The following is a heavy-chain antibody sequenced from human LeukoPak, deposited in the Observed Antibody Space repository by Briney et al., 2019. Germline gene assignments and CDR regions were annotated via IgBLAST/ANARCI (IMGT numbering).Heavy chain of an antibody. CDR1: GYTFTGYY. D-gene: IGHD3-22*01. Sequence: ASVTVSCKASGYTFTGYYMHWVRQAPGQGLEWMGWINPNSGGTNYARKFQGRVTMTRDTSISTAYMELSRLRSDDTAVYYCARDDSSGYYYSFDYWGQGTLVTVSS. CDR2: INPNSGGT. V-gene: IGHV1-2*02. CDR3: ARDDSSGYYYSFDY. J-gene: IGHJ4*02.